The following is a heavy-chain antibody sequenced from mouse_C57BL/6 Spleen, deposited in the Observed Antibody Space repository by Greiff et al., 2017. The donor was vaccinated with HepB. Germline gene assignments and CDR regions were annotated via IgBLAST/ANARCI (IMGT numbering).Heavy chain of an antibody. CDR3: ANYSSGRLSGSFDV. CDR2: IHPSDSDT. V-gene: IGHV1-74*01. J-gene: IGHJ1*01. CDR1: GYTFTSYW. D-gene: IGHD1-1*01. Sequence: QVQLQQPGAELVKPGASVKVSCKASGYTFTSYWMHWVKQRPGQGLEWIGRIHPSDSDTNYNQKFKGKATLTVDKSSSTAYIQLSSLTSEDSAVSYCANYSSGRLSGSFDVWGPSPPVTVSS.